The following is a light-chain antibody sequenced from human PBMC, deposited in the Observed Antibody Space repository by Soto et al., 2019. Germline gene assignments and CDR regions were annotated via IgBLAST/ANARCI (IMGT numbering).Light chain of an antibody. CDR1: QSVSTY. V-gene: IGKV3-11*01. CDR2: DAF. J-gene: IGKJ1*01. CDR3: QQRSNWPST. Sequence: EIVLTQSPATLSLSPGERATLSCRASQSVSTYLAWYQQKPGQAPRLLIYDAFNRATGIPARFSGSGSGTAFTLTISSLEPEDFAVYYCQQRSNWPSTFGQGTKVDIK.